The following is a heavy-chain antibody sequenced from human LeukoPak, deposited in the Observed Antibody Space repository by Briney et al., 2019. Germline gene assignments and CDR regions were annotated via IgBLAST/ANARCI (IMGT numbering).Heavy chain of an antibody. CDR1: GGTFSSYA. Sequence: GASVKVSCKASGGTFSSYAISWVRQAPGQGLEWMGGIIPIFGTANYAQKFQGRVTITADESTSTAYMELSSLRSEDTAVYYCARKHALYYYYGMDVWGQGTTVTVSS. CDR2: IIPIFGTA. J-gene: IGHJ6*02. V-gene: IGHV1-69*13. CDR3: ARKHALYYYYGMDV.